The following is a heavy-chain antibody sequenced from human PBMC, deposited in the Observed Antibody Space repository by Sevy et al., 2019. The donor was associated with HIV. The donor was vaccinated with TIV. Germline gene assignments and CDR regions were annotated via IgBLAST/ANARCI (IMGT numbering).Heavy chain of an antibody. V-gene: IGHV4-59*12. Sequence: SETLSLTCTVSGDSISSNYWSWIRQPPGKGLEWIGHIYYSGSTNYNPSLQSRVTISVGSSKNQFSLKLTSVTAADTAVYYCAATSGGAGYYLDSWGQGTLVTVSS. D-gene: IGHD3-16*01. J-gene: IGHJ4*02. CDR2: IYYSGST. CDR1: GDSISSNY. CDR3: AATSGGAGYYLDS.